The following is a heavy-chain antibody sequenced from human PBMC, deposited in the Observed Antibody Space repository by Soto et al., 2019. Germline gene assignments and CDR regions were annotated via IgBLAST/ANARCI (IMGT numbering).Heavy chain of an antibody. V-gene: IGHV3-53*01. CDR1: GFTVSSNY. J-gene: IGHJ4*02. CDR3: ASEYSSSTIFDY. D-gene: IGHD6-6*01. CDR2: IYSGGST. Sequence: PVGSLRLFCAASGFTVSSNYMSWVRQAPGKGLEWVSVIYSGGSTYYADSVKGRFTISRDNSKNTLYLQMNSLRAEDTAVYYCASEYSSSTIFDYWGQGTLVTVSS.